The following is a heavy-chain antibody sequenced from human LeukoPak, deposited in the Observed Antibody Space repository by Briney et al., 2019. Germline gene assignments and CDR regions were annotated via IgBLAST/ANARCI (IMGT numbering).Heavy chain of an antibody. CDR1: GGTFSSYA. D-gene: IGHD1-1*01. J-gene: IGHJ4*02. CDR3: ARAVSPQRLYYFDY. V-gene: IGHV1-69*05. CDR2: IIPIFGTA. Sequence: ASVKVSCKASGGTFSSYAISWVRQAPGQGLEWMGGIIPIFGTANYAQKFQGRVTITTDESTSTAYRELSSLRSEDTAVYYCARAVSPQRLYYFDYWGQGTLVTVSS.